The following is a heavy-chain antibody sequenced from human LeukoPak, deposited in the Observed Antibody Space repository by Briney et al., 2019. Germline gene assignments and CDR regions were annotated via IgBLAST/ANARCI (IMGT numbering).Heavy chain of an antibody. CDR2: INAGNGNT. J-gene: IGHJ4*02. D-gene: IGHD3-10*01. CDR3: ARSYYGSGSYWFDY. Sequence: ASVKVSCKASGYTFTSYAMHWVRQAPGRRLEWMGWINAGNGNTKYSQKFQGRVTITRDTSASTAYMELSSLRSEDTAVYYCARSYYGSGSYWFDYWGQGTLVTVSS. V-gene: IGHV1-3*01. CDR1: GYTFTSYA.